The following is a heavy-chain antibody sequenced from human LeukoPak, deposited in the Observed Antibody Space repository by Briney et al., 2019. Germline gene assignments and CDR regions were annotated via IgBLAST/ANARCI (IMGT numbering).Heavy chain of an antibody. CDR1: GFTFHNYA. CDR3: ARGGDSDY. D-gene: IGHD5-12*01. Sequence: GGSLRLSCAASGFTFHNYAIHWVRQAPGKGLEWVSSISSSSSYIYYADSVKGRFTISRDNAKNSLYLQMNSLRAEDTAVYYCARGGDSDYWGQGTLVTVSS. J-gene: IGHJ4*02. V-gene: IGHV3-21*01. CDR2: ISSSSSYI.